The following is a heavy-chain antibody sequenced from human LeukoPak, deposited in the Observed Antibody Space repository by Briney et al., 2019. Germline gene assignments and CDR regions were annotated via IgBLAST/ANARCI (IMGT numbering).Heavy chain of an antibody. D-gene: IGHD6-19*01. J-gene: IGHJ4*02. CDR2: NSGRGSST. CDR1: GLTFSSYD. V-gene: IGHV3-23*01. Sequence: GGSLTLPCAVSGLTFSSYDKRWLRQATGGGGVGVSGNSGRGSSTYYAYSVTGRFPNSRDNSKSTLNLQMNSLRAEDKAVHYWTRQPVDFSGLNIGQDFFDYWGQGTLVTVSS. CDR3: TRQPVDFSGLNIGQDFFDY.